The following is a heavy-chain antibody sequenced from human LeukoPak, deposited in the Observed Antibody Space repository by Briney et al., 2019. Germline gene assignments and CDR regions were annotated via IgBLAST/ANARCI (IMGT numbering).Heavy chain of an antibody. Sequence: ASETLSLTCTVSGGSISSYYWTWIRQPAGKGLEWIGSIYYSGSTYYNPSLKSRVTISVDTSKNQFSLKLSSVTAADTAVYYCARDNGGNNDYWGQGTLVTVSS. CDR3: ARDNGGNNDY. CDR2: IYYSGST. D-gene: IGHD4-23*01. V-gene: IGHV4-4*07. CDR1: GGSISSYY. J-gene: IGHJ4*02.